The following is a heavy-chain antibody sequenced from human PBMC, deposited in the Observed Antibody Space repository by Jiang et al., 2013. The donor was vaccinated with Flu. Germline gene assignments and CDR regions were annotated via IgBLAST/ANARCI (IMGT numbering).Heavy chain of an antibody. CDR1: GGSIISENSY. Sequence: GSGLVKPSETLSLSCTVSGGSIISENSYWGWIRQPPGKGLEWIGSIYYSGTTYYNPPLKSRVTISVDTSKKQFSLKLSSVTAADTAVYYCASQHWDHGVGSYYMSHWGQGTLVTVSS. CDR3: ASQHWDHGVGSYYMSH. V-gene: IGHV4-39*07. J-gene: IGHJ4*02. CDR2: IYYSGTT. D-gene: IGHD3-10*01.